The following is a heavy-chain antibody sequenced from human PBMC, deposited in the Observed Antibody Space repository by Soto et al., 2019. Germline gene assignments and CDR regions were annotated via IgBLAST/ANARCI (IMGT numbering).Heavy chain of an antibody. Sequence: GESLKISCKTSGYSFISYWVAWVRQKPGKGLEWMGTFYPGDSTSTYSPSFQGQVTISVDKSISTAYLHLSSLKASDTAMYYCAREMGASPSPFDHWGQGTLVTVSS. CDR3: AREMGASPSPFDH. CDR2: FYPGDSTS. J-gene: IGHJ4*02. V-gene: IGHV5-51*01. D-gene: IGHD1-26*01. CDR1: GYSFISYW.